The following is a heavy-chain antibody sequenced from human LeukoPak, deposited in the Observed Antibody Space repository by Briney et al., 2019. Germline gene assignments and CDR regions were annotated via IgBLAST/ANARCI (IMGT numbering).Heavy chain of an antibody. CDR1: GFTFSSHA. J-gene: IGHJ5*02. V-gene: IGHV3-23*01. CDR2: ISDGGGIT. D-gene: IGHD3-10*01. CDR3: AKGSGSGSGWFDP. Sequence: GGSLRLSCAASGFTFSSHAMTWVRQAPGKGLEWVSTISDGGGITYYADSVKGRFTISRDNSKNTLCLQMNSLRVEDTAVYYCAKGSGSGSGWFDPWGQGTLVTVSS.